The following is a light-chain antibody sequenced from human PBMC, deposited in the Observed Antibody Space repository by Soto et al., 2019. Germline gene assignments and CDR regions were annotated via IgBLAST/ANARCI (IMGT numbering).Light chain of an antibody. CDR3: QQYGSFPET. J-gene: IGKJ1*01. CDR2: GAS. Sequence: EIVLTQSPGTLSLSPGERATLSCRASQSVSSRSLAWYQQKPGQAPRLLLYGASSRATGVPDRFSGSGPGTDFTLTISRLVPEDFAVYYCQQYGSFPETFGQGTKLEIK. CDR1: QSVSSRS. V-gene: IGKV3-20*01.